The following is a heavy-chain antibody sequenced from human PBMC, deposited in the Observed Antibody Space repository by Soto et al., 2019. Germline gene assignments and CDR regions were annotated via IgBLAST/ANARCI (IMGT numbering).Heavy chain of an antibody. CDR2: IYSGGST. D-gene: IGHD3-10*01. Sequence: QVQLQESGPGLVKPSETLSLTCTVSGGSIYSYYWSWIRQPAGKGLEWIGRIYSGGSTNYNPSLKSRLTVSVDTSKNQFSLKLTSVTAADTAVYYCARGPGGFGDFSLDYWGQGTLVTVSS. V-gene: IGHV4-4*07. CDR1: GGSIYSYY. J-gene: IGHJ4*02. CDR3: ARGPGGFGDFSLDY.